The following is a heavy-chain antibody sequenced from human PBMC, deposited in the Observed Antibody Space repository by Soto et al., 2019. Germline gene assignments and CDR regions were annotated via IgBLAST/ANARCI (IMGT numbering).Heavy chain of an antibody. J-gene: IGHJ4*02. D-gene: IGHD6-13*01. CDR3: ASRHSSPYFEY. CDR1: GGSISSSSYF. V-gene: IGHV4-39*07. Sequence: SETLSLTCTVSGGSISSSSYFWGWIRQPPGKGLEWIGSIYYSGGTYYNPSLKSRVTISVDTSKNQFSLKLNSVTAADTAVYYCASRHSSPYFEYWGQGTLVTVSS. CDR2: IYYSGGT.